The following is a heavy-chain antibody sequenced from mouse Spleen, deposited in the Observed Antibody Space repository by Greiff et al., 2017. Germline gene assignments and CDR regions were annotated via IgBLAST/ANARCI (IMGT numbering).Heavy chain of an antibody. V-gene: IGHV5-9-1*01. CDR3: ARLANSYYFDY. CDR1: GFTFSSYA. J-gene: IGHJ2*01. CDR2: ISSGGSYT. D-gene: IGHD1-1*01. Sequence: EVMLVESGGGLVKPGGSLKLSCAASGFTFSSYAMSWVRQTPEKRLEWVATISSGGSYTYYPDSVKGRFTISRDNAKNTLYLQMSSLRSEDTAMYYCARLANSYYFDYWGQGTTLTVSS.